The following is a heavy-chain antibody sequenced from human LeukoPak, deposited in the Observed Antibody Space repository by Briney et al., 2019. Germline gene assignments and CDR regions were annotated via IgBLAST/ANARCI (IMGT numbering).Heavy chain of an antibody. CDR2: IYYSGST. CDR3: ARDRVWFDP. J-gene: IGHJ5*02. CDR1: GGSISSSSYY. D-gene: IGHD6-13*01. V-gene: IGHV4-39*07. Sequence: SETLSLTCTVSGGSISSSSYYWGWIRQPPGKGLEWIGSIYYSGSTNYNPSLKSRVTISVDTSKNQFSLKLSSVTAADTAVYYCARDRVWFDPWGQGTLVTVSS.